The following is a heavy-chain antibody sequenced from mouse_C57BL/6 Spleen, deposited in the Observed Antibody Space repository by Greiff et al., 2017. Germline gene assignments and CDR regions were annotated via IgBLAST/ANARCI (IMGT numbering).Heavy chain of an antibody. Sequence: VKLVESGPGLVAPSQRLSITCTVSGFSLTSYGVSWVRQPPGKGLEWLGVIWGDGSTNSHSALISRLSISQDNSTSQVFIKLNSLQTDDTATYNGARIYYDYDGYIDYWGQGTTLTVSS. D-gene: IGHD2-4*01. J-gene: IGHJ2*01. V-gene: IGHV2-3*01. CDR3: ARIYYDYDGYIDY. CDR1: GFSLTSYG. CDR2: IWGDGST.